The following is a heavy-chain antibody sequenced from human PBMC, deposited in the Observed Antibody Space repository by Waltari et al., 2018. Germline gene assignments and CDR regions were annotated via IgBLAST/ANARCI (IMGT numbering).Heavy chain of an antibody. CDR1: GGSIRSSRYY. J-gene: IGHJ2*01. CDR3: ARHPAMTIMLWYFDL. V-gene: IGHV4-39*01. D-gene: IGHD2-8*01. CDR2: IYYSGST. Sequence: QLQLQESGPGLVKPSETLSLTCTVSGGSIRSSRYYWGGIRQPPGKGLEWIGGIYYSGSTYYNPSLKSRVTISVDTSKNQFSLKLSSVTAADTAVYYCARHPAMTIMLWYFDLWGRGTLVTVSS.